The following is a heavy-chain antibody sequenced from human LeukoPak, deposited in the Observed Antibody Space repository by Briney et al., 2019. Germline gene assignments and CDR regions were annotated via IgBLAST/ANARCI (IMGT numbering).Heavy chain of an antibody. D-gene: IGHD3-9*01. CDR2: ISGDGVSP. J-gene: IGHJ6*03. CDR1: GFTFSSYG. Sequence: GGSLRLSCAASGFTFSSYGMHWVRQTPGKGLECVSAISGDGVSPYYADSVRGRFTISRDNSKNTLYLQMNSLRVEDTAVYYCARDPLTPYDYYMDVWGKGTTVTVSS. V-gene: IGHV3-23*01. CDR3: ARDPLTPYDYYMDV.